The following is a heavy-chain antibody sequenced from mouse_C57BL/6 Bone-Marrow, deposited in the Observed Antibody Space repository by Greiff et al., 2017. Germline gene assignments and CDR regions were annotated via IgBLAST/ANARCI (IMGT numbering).Heavy chain of an antibody. D-gene: IGHD1-1*01. V-gene: IGHV1-61*01. Sequence: QVHVKQPGAELVRPGSSVKLSCKASGYTFTSYWMDWVKQRPGQGLEWIGNIYPSDSETHYNQKFKDKATLTVDKSSSTAYMQLSSLTSEDSAVYYCARIGSSYNYYAMDYWGQGTSVTVSS. CDR2: IYPSDSET. CDR1: GYTFTSYW. CDR3: ARIGSSYNYYAMDY. J-gene: IGHJ4*01.